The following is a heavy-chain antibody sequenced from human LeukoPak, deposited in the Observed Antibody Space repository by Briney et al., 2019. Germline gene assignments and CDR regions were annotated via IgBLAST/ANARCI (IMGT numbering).Heavy chain of an antibody. CDR3: ATRPTYCSSTSCYKGGPFQH. Sequence: ASVKVSCKASGGTFSSYAISWVRQAPGQGLEWMGGIIPIFGTANYAQKFQGRVTITTDESTSTAYMELSSLRSEDTAVYYCATRPTYCSSTSCYKGGPFQHWGQGTLVTVSS. D-gene: IGHD2-2*02. V-gene: IGHV1-69*05. CDR1: GGTFSSYA. CDR2: IIPIFGTA. J-gene: IGHJ1*01.